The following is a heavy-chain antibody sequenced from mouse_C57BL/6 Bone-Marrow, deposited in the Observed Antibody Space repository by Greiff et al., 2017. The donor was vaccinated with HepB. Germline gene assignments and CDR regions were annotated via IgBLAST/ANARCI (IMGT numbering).Heavy chain of an antibody. J-gene: IGHJ3*01. V-gene: IGHV1-55*01. Sequence: VQLQQPGAELVKPGASVKMSCKASGYTFTSYWITWVKQRPGQGLEWIGDIYPGSGSTNYNEKFKSKATLTVDTSSSTAYMQLSSLTSEDSAVYYCASDYYGSPPFAYWGQGTLVTVSA. CDR3: ASDYYGSPPFAY. CDR2: IYPGSGST. D-gene: IGHD1-1*01. CDR1: GYTFTSYW.